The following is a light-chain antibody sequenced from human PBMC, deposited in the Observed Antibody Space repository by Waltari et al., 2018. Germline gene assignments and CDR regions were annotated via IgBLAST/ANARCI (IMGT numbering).Light chain of an antibody. J-gene: IGKJ1*01. V-gene: IGKV1-39*01. CDR1: PTISKY. Sequence: DIQMTQSPLSLSPSVGDSVTITCRARPTISKYLNWYQQKPGKAPKLLIHAASRLQSGVPSRCSGSGSETEFTLTINSLQLEDCAIYYCQQTYTTPTWTFGQGTRVDIK. CDR2: AAS. CDR3: QQTYTTPTWT.